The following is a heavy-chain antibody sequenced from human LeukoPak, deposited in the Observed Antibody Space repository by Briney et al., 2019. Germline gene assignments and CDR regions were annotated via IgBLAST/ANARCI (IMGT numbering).Heavy chain of an antibody. CDR3: ARDRGYIVVVWAHAFDI. Sequence: GGSLRLSCAASGFTFSSYSMNWGRQAPGKGLEWVSSISSSSSYIYYADSVKGRFTISRDNAKNSLYLQMNSLRAEDTAVYYCARDRGYIVVVWAHAFDIWGQGTMVTVSS. CDR1: GFTFSSYS. D-gene: IGHD2-15*01. CDR2: ISSSSSYI. V-gene: IGHV3-21*01. J-gene: IGHJ3*02.